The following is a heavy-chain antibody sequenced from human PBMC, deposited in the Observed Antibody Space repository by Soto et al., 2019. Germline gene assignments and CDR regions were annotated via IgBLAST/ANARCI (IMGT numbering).Heavy chain of an antibody. J-gene: IGHJ4*02. CDR2: ISYRGAT. CDR3: AREGYNFGPFES. V-gene: IGHV4-59*01. D-gene: IGHD5-18*01. CDR1: GDSLNNYY. Sequence: SETLSLTCIVSGDSLNNYYWSWIRRPPGMGLEWIASISYRGATNYNSSLKSRVTISIDTSKNQFSLDFNSVTAADTAVYYCAREGYNFGPFESWGQGALVTVSS.